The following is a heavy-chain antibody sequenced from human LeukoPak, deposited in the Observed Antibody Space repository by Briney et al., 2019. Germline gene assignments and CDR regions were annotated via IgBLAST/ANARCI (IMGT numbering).Heavy chain of an antibody. V-gene: IGHV3-20*04. Sequence: PGGSLRLSCAASGFTFNTHWMTWVRQAPGKGLEWVSGINWNGGSTGYADSVKGRFTISRDNAKNSLYLQMNSLRAEDTALYYCARKGKVMVRGPEGYMDVWGKGTTVTVSS. CDR2: INWNGGST. D-gene: IGHD3-10*01. J-gene: IGHJ6*03. CDR3: ARKGKVMVRGPEGYMDV. CDR1: GFTFNTHW.